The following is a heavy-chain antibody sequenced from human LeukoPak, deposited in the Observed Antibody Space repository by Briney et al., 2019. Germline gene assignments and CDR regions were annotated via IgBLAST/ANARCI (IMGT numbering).Heavy chain of an antibody. CDR2: IHHRGGT. CDR3: ATPNDAFNI. V-gene: IGHV4-4*02. CDR1: GGSISNEDW. J-gene: IGHJ3*02. Sequence: SGTLSLTCAVSGGSISNEDWWSWVRQPPGKGLEWIGEIHHRGGTNYNPSLRSRVTISIDTSKNQFSLKLTSVTAADTAVYYCATPNDAFNIWGQGTMVTVSS.